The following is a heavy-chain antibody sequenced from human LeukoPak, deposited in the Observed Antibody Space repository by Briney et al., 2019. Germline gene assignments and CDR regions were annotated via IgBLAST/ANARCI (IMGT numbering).Heavy chain of an antibody. CDR2: INTDGGSL. Sequence: GGSLRLSCAASGFTFSSYWMYWVRQAPGKGPVWVARINTDGGSLNYADSVKGRFTISRDNAKNTLYLQMNSLGAEDTAVYYCARRINYYDSSGYYYVRYFDSWGQGTLVAVSS. CDR1: GFTFSSYW. V-gene: IGHV3-74*01. D-gene: IGHD3-22*01. J-gene: IGHJ4*02. CDR3: ARRINYYDSSGYYYVRYFDS.